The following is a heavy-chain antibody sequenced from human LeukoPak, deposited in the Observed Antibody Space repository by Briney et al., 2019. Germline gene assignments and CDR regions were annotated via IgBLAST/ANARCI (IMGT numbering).Heavy chain of an antibody. CDR2: ISAYNGNT. CDR1: GYTFTSYG. J-gene: IGHJ4*02. CDR3: ARVNLLRGGIVVVPXAIPDY. Sequence: ASVKVSCKASGYTFTSYGISWVRQAPGQGLEWMGWISAYNGNTNYAQKLQGRVTMTTDTSTSTAYMELRSLRSDDTAVYYCARVNLLRGGIVVVPXAIPDYWGQGXLXTXSS. V-gene: IGHV1-18*01. D-gene: IGHD2-2*01.